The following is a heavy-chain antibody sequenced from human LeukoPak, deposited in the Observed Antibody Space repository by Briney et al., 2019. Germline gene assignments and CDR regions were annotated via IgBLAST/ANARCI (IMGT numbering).Heavy chain of an antibody. V-gene: IGHV3-30*04. D-gene: IGHD1-26*01. Sequence: GRSPRLSCAASGFTFSTYAMNWVRQAPGKGLEWVAVISYDGRQNYYADSVKGRFTISRDNSKNTLYLQMNSLRAEDTAVYYCARDGTVGATDAFDIWGQGTMVTVSS. J-gene: IGHJ3*02. CDR1: GFTFSTYA. CDR2: ISYDGRQN. CDR3: ARDGTVGATDAFDI.